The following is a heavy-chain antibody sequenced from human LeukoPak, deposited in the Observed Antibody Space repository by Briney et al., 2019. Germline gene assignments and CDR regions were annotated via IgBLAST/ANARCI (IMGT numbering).Heavy chain of an antibody. D-gene: IGHD6-13*01. CDR2: IWYDGSNK. V-gene: IGHV3-33*01. J-gene: IGHJ4*02. CDR1: GFTFSSYG. CDR3: AREGQQLAFDY. Sequence: QSGGSLRLSCAASGFTFSSYGMHWVRQAPGKGLEWVAVIWYDGSNKYYADSVKGRFTISRDNSKNTLYLQMNSLRAEDTAVYYCAREGQQLAFDYWGQGTLVTVSS.